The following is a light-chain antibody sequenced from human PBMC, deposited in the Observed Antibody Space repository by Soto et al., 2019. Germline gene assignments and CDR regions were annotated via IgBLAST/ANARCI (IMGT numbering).Light chain of an antibody. CDR1: SSNIGAGYD. Sequence: QSVLTQPPSVSGAPGQRVTISCTGSSSNIGAGYDVPWYQQLPGTAPTLLIYGNNKRPSGVPDRFSGSKSGTSASLAITGLQADDEADYYCQSYDSSLSGYVFGTGTKLTVL. CDR3: QSYDSSLSGYV. J-gene: IGLJ1*01. CDR2: GNN. V-gene: IGLV1-40*01.